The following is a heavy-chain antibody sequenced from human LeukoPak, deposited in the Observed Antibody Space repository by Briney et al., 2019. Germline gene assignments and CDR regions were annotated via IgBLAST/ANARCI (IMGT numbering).Heavy chain of an antibody. V-gene: IGHV3-30-3*01. CDR1: GFTFSTYD. Sequence: GRSLRLSCAASGFTFSTYDMHWVRQAPGKGLEWVALISYDGSNKYYADSVKGRFTISRDNSKNTLYVQMNSLRAEDTAVYYCARNYYDSSGYYSLGVYWGQGTLVTVSS. CDR3: ARNYYDSSGYYSLGVY. D-gene: IGHD3-22*01. J-gene: IGHJ4*02. CDR2: ISYDGSNK.